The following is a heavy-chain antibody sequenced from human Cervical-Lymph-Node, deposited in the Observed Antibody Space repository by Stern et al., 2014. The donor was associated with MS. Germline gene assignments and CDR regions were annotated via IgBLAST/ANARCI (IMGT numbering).Heavy chain of an antibody. J-gene: IGHJ6*02. V-gene: IGHV1-18*01. D-gene: IGHD5-18*01. CDR1: GDTFGTYG. CDR2: ISGYKGNT. Sequence: VQLVESGTEVKKPGASVKVSCKASGDTFGTYGVNWVRQAPGQRLEWLGGISGYKGNTNYAQRPQGRVALTTDTSTTTAYMELRSLRSDDTAVYYCAIMGTNGIDVWGQGTTVTVSS. CDR3: AIMGTNGIDV.